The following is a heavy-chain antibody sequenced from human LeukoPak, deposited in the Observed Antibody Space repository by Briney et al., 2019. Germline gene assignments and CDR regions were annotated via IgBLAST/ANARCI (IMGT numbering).Heavy chain of an antibody. D-gene: IGHD3-16*01. CDR3: ARGKNRRPGGYYFDY. V-gene: IGHV4-38-2*02. Sequence: SETLSLTCTVSGYSISSGYYWGWIRQPPGKGLEWVGSIYHSGSTYYNPSLKSRVTISVDTSKNQFSLKLSSVTAADTAVYYCARGKNRRPGGYYFDYWGQGTLVTVSS. CDR1: GYSISSGYY. J-gene: IGHJ4*02. CDR2: IYHSGST.